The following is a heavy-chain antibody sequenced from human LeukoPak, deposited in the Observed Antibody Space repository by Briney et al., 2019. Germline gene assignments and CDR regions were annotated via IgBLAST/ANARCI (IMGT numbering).Heavy chain of an antibody. CDR3: ARDDALGDNALDI. D-gene: IGHD3-16*01. V-gene: IGHV3-33*08. Sequence: PGGSLRLSCAASGFTFSFYSMNWVRQAPGKGLEWVAVILNDGSQEKYADSVRGRFTISRDNSKNTLFLQMNSLRAEDTAVYYCARDDALGDNALDIWGQGTMVTVSS. CDR2: ILNDGSQE. CDR1: GFTFSFYS. J-gene: IGHJ3*02.